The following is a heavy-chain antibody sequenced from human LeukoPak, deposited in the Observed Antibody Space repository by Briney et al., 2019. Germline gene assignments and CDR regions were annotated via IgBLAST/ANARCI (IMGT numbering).Heavy chain of an antibody. CDR2: IIPIFGTA. Sequence: SVKVSCKASGGTFSSYAIGWVRQAPGQGLEWMGGIIPIFGTANYAQKFQGRVTITADESTSTAYMELSSLRSEDTAVYYCARGYCSGGSCYPFDYWGQGTLVTVSS. J-gene: IGHJ4*02. CDR3: ARGYCSGGSCYPFDY. CDR1: GGTFSSYA. V-gene: IGHV1-69*13. D-gene: IGHD2-15*01.